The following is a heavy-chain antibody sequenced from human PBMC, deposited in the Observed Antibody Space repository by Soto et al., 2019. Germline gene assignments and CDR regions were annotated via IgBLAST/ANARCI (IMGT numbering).Heavy chain of an antibody. D-gene: IGHD3-10*01. CDR1: GDTFSRSP. J-gene: IGHJ4*02. CDR2: IIPMLGMS. CDR3: ATSYGSGSAHFDS. V-gene: IGHV1-69*02. Sequence: QVQLVQSGAEVTKPGSSVTVSCTASGDTFSRSPLSWVRQAPGQRLEWMGRIIPMLGMSNSALKFQGRLTISADTSTNKVYMHLKSLRSDDTAVYYCATSYGSGSAHFDSWGQGTLVTVSS.